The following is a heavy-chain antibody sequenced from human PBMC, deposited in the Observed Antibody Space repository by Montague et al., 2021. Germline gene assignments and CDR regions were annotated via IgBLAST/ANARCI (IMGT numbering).Heavy chain of an antibody. Sequence: SETLSLTCAVYGGSFSDSHWNWVGQPPGKGLEWIGEINHVGFTAXNPSLMSRVTMSVDTSTSHFSLKLRSVTAADTAVYFCARRLGIRAPFDYWGQGTLVTVSS. J-gene: IGHJ4*02. CDR3: ARRLGIRAPFDY. CDR2: INHVGFT. V-gene: IGHV4-34*01. D-gene: IGHD7-27*01. CDR1: GGSFSDSH.